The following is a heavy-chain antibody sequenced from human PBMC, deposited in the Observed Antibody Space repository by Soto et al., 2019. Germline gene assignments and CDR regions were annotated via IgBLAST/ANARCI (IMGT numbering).Heavy chain of an antibody. CDR3: AFFGPAVLKGFSYPDRDV. D-gene: IGHD3-3*01. CDR2: INHSGNT. CDR1: GGSFSGYY. J-gene: IGHJ6*04. V-gene: IGHV4-34*01. Sequence: SETLSLTCSIYGGSFSGYYWSWIRQPPGKGLEWIGEINHSGNTNYNPSLKSRVTISVDTSNNQFSLKLNSVTAADTAVYYCAFFGPAVLKGFSYPDRDVGGKGTTVTVPS.